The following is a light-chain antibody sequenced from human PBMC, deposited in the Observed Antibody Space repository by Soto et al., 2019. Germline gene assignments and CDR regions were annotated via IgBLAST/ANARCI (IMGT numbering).Light chain of an antibody. CDR2: LNSDGSH. V-gene: IGLV4-69*01. CDR3: QTWGTGIPV. CDR1: SGHSSYA. Sequence: QPVLTQSPSASASLGASVKLTCTLSSGHSSYAIAWHQQQPEKGPRYLMKLNSDGSHSKGDGIPDRFSGSSSGAERYLTISSLQSEDEADYYCQTWGTGIPVIGGGTKVTVL. J-gene: IGLJ2*01.